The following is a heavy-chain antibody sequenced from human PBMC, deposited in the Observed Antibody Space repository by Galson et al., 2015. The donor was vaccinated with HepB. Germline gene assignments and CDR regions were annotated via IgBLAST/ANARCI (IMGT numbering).Heavy chain of an antibody. Sequence: SLRLSCAASGFTFSSYAMHWVRQAPGKGLEWVAVISYDGSNKYYADSVKGRFTISRDNSKNTLYLQMNSLRAEDTAVYYCARGGSGSFLLAEYFQHWGQGTLVTVSS. CDR3: ARGGSGSFLLAEYFQH. CDR2: ISYDGSNK. CDR1: GFTFSSYA. D-gene: IGHD3-10*01. J-gene: IGHJ1*01. V-gene: IGHV3-30*04.